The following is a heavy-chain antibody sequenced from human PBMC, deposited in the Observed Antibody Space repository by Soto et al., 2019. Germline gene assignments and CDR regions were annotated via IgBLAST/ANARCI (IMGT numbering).Heavy chain of an antibody. Sequence: QVHLVESGGGVVQPGGSLRLSCTASGFTFSNFGMHWVRQAPGKGPEWVGVVEYDGSKKQYPDSVKGRFTISRDNSNDTLYLQMNNLRAEDTAIYYCAKDIAAAGLMGCSDSWGQGTPVTVSP. CDR1: GFTFSNFG. J-gene: IGHJ5*01. CDR2: VEYDGSKK. CDR3: AKDIAAAGLMGCSDS. V-gene: IGHV3-30*18. D-gene: IGHD6-13*01.